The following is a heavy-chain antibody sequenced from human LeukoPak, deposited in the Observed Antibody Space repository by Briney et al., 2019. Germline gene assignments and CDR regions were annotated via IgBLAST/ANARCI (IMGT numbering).Heavy chain of an antibody. J-gene: IGHJ4*02. CDR2: ISGSGGST. D-gene: IGHD4-23*01. Sequence: PGGSLRLSCAASGFTFSSYAMSWVRQAPGKGLEWVSAISGSGGSTYYPDSVKGRFTISRDNSKNTLYLQMNSLRAEDTAVYYCAKDYDYGGNGPFDYWGQGTLVTVSS. V-gene: IGHV3-23*01. CDR3: AKDYDYGGNGPFDY. CDR1: GFTFSSYA.